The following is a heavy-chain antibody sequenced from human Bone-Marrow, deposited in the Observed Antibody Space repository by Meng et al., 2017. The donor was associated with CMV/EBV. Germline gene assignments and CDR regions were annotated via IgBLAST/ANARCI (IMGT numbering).Heavy chain of an antibody. CDR2: ISSNSAGT. Sequence: GESLKISCGASGFTFSNHDMSWVRQAPGKGLEWVSSISSNSAGTYYADSRFTISRDNSKNTLYLQMNSLRAEDTAVYDCASGGLRLLEWLSQPYFYYGMDVWGQGTTVTVSS. J-gene: IGHJ6*02. V-gene: IGHV3-23*01. CDR1: GFTFSNHD. D-gene: IGHD3-3*01. CDR3: ASGGLRLLEWLSQPYFYYGMDV.